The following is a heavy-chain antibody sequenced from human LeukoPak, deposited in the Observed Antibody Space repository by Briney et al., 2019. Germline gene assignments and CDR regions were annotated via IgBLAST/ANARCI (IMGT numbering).Heavy chain of an antibody. CDR2: ISYDGSNK. D-gene: IGHD6-19*01. Sequence: PGGSLRLSCAASGFTFSSYAMHWVRQAPGKGLEWVAVISYDGSNKYYADSVKGRFTISRDNSKNTLYLQMNSLRAEDTAVYYCAKDRWLARYYFDYWGQGTLVTVSS. CDR1: GFTFSSYA. V-gene: IGHV3-30*04. J-gene: IGHJ4*02. CDR3: AKDRWLARYYFDY.